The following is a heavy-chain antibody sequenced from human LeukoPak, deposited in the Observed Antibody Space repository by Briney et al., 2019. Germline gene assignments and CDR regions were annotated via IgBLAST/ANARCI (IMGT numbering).Heavy chain of an antibody. V-gene: IGHV1-69*13. J-gene: IGHJ4*02. CDR3: ARDPRGPDPWGVVPAYFDY. CDR1: VGTFSSYA. D-gene: IGHD2-2*01. Sequence: SVKVSCKASVGTFSSYAISWVRQAPGPRLEWMGGIIPIFGTANYAQKFQGRVTITADESTSTAYMELSSLRSEDTAVYYCARDPRGPDPWGVVPAYFDYWGQGTLVTVSS. CDR2: IIPIFGTA.